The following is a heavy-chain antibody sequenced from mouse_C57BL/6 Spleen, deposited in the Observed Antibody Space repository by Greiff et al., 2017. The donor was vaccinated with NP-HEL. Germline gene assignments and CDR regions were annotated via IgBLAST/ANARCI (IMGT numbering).Heavy chain of an antibody. CDR2: INPNNGGT. J-gene: IGHJ1*03. V-gene: IGHV1-26*01. CDR1: GYTFTDYY. Sequence: VEPGASVKISCKASGYTFTDYYMNWVKQSHGKSLEWIGDINPNNGGTSYNQKFKGKATLTVDKSSSTAYMELRSLTSEDSAVYYCARLYGSSSFDVWGTGTTVTVSS. D-gene: IGHD1-1*01. CDR3: ARLYGSSSFDV.